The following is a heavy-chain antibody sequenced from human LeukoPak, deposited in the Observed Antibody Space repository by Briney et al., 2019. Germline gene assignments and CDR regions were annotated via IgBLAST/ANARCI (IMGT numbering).Heavy chain of an antibody. CDR2: ISWNSGSI. V-gene: IGHV3-9*01. J-gene: IGHJ3*02. CDR1: GFTFDDYA. Sequence: GGSLGLSCAASGFTFDDYAMHWVRQAPGKGLEWVSGISWNSGSIGYADSVKGRFTISRDNAKNSLYLQMNSLRAEDTALYYCAKSESSSWPEGAFDIWGQGTMVTVSS. D-gene: IGHD6-13*01. CDR3: AKSESSSWPEGAFDI.